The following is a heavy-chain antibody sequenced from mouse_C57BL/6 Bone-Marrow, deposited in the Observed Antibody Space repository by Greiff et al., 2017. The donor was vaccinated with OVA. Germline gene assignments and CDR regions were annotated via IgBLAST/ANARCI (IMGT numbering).Heavy chain of an antibody. J-gene: IGHJ2*01. CDR1: GFTFSDYY. D-gene: IGHD4-1*01. V-gene: IGHV5-16*01. Sequence: EVMLVESEGGLVQPGSSMKLSCTASGFTFSDYYMAWVRQVPEKGLEWVANINYDGSSTYYLDSLKSRFIISRDNAKNILYLQMSSLKSEDTATYYCARDGTPHYFDYWGQGTTLTVSS. CDR2: INYDGSST. CDR3: ARDGTPHYFDY.